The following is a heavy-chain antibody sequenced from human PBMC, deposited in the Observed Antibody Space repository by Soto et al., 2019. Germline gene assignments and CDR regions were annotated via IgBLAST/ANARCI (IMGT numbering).Heavy chain of an antibody. V-gene: IGHV4-4*02. CDR3: ARAGRGYCSGFSCDSGLYGMDV. D-gene: IGHD2-15*01. J-gene: IGHJ6*02. CDR2: ISHGGNT. CDR1: GDSISSRNW. Sequence: QVQLQESGPGLVKPSGTLSLTCAVSGDSISSRNWWRWVRQPPGKGLEWIGEISHGGNTNYNPSLQGRVTISVDKSKNQFSLKLSSVTAADTAVYYCARAGRGYCSGFSCDSGLYGMDVWGQGTTVTVSS.